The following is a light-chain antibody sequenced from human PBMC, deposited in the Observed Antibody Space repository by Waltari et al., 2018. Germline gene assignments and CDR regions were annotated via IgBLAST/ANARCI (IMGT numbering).Light chain of an antibody. Sequence: DIVMTQSPDSLAVSLGASATINCNSSQSVLYSSNNKNYVAWYQQKPGQPPKLLVDWASTRESGVPDRFSAGGSGTDFTLTISSLQAEDVAVYYCQQFYTTPMTFGQGTRLEIK. CDR2: WAS. J-gene: IGKJ5*01. CDR1: QSVLYSSNNKNY. CDR3: QQFYTTPMT. V-gene: IGKV4-1*01.